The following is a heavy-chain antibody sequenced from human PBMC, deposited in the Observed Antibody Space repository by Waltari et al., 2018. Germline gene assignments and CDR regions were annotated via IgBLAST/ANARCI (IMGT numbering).Heavy chain of an antibody. Sequence: QVQLVESGGGVVQPGRSLRLSCAASGFTFSSYAMHWVRQAPGKGLEWVAVISYDGSNKYYADSVKGRFTISRDKSKNTLYLQMNSLRAEDTAVYYCARGPPYGDFRFDYWGQGTLVTVSS. V-gene: IGHV3-30-3*01. CDR1: GFTFSSYA. CDR3: ARGPPYGDFRFDY. J-gene: IGHJ4*02. D-gene: IGHD4-17*01. CDR2: ISYDGSNK.